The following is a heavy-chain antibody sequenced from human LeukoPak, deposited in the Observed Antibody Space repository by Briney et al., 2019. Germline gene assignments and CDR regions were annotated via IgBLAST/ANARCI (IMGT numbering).Heavy chain of an antibody. D-gene: IGHD3-10*02. CDR1: GFTICGCA. Sequence: PGGSLRLSCAAWGFTICGCAMTGVRQAPGEGREWFSSIDSEYKTHYSESVKGRFAISRDNSQSTVFLPMNRLRAEDTALYYCAKDLHYYVAMDVWGQGTPVTVSS. J-gene: IGHJ6*02. V-gene: IGHV3-23*01. CDR2: IDSEYKT. CDR3: AKDLHYYVAMDV.